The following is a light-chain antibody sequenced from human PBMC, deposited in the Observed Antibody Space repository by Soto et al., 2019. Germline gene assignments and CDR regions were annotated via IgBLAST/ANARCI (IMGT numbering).Light chain of an antibody. CDR1: QSVSSSS. Sequence: EIVLTQSPGTLSSSPGERATLSCRASQSVSSSSLAWYQQKPGQAPRFLIYGASTRATGIPDRFSGTGSGTDFTLTISRLEPEDFEVYYCQQYGTSPTTFGQGTKVDIK. J-gene: IGKJ1*01. CDR2: GAS. CDR3: QQYGTSPTT. V-gene: IGKV3-20*01.